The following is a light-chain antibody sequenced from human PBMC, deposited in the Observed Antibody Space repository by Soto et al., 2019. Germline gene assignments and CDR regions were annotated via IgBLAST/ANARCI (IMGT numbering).Light chain of an antibody. J-gene: IGKJ2*01. Sequence: DIQMTQSPSSLSASVGARVTITCRASQTISTYLNWYQQKPGEAPKLLIYAASKLQSGVPSRFSGSGSGTDFNLTISSLQPEDFVSYYCQQSQGIPSTFRQGTKLENK. CDR1: QTISTY. CDR2: AAS. V-gene: IGKV1-39*01. CDR3: QQSQGIPST.